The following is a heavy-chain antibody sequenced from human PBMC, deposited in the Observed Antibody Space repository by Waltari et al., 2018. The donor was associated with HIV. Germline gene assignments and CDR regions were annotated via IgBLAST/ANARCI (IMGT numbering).Heavy chain of an antibody. CDR3: ARHGWSYYYGSGTQLRAFDI. D-gene: IGHD3-10*01. CDR1: GGSISSSSYY. V-gene: IGHV4-39*01. CDR2: IYYSGST. Sequence: QLQLQESGPGLVKPSATLSLTCTVSGGSISSSSYYWGWIRHPPGKGLEWIGSIYYSGSTYYNPSLKSRVTISVDTSKNQFSLKLSSVTAADTAVYYCARHGWSYYYGSGTQLRAFDIWGQGTMVTVSS. J-gene: IGHJ3*02.